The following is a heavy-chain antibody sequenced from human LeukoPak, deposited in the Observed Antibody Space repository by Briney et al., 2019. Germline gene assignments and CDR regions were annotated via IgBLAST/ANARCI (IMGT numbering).Heavy chain of an antibody. Sequence: GGSLRLSCAASGFTVSSNYMSWVRQAPGKGLEWVSVIYSGGSTYYADSVKGRFTISRDNSKNTLYLQMNSLRAEDTAVYYCARVLRDGYSDYWGQGTLVTVPS. V-gene: IGHV3-53*01. CDR3: ARVLRDGYSDY. CDR2: IYSGGST. CDR1: GFTVSSNY. D-gene: IGHD5-24*01. J-gene: IGHJ4*02.